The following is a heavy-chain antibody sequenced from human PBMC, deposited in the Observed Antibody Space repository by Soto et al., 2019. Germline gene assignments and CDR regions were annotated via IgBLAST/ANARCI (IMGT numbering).Heavy chain of an antibody. CDR1: GYTLTELA. D-gene: IGHD1-26*01. J-gene: IGHJ3*01. CDR2: FDPEDGET. V-gene: IGHV1-24*01. CDR3: ATGSGSYTVDAFDL. Sequence: QVQRVQSGAEVKKPGASVKVSCKVSGYTLTELAMHWVRQAPGKGLERMGGFDPEDGETIYAQKFQGRVTMTEDTSTDAAYMELTSLRSEDTAVYCCATGSGSYTVDAFDLWGQGTMVTVSS.